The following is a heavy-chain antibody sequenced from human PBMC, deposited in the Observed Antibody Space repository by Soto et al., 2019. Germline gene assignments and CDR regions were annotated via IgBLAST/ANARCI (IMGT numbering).Heavy chain of an antibody. J-gene: IGHJ4*02. CDR1: GFTFSSYA. Sequence: PGGSLRLSCTASGFTFSSYATHWVRQAPGKGLEWVAVISKDGTKNYYADSVRGRFTISRDNSKNTLYLQMNSLRVEDTALYYCARDPSSGYFDYWGQGTLVTVSS. V-gene: IGHV3-30-3*01. CDR3: ARDPSSGYFDY. CDR2: ISKDGTKN.